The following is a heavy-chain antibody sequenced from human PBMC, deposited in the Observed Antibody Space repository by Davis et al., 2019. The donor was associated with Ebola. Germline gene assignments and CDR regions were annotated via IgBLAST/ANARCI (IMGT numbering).Heavy chain of an antibody. Sequence: SETLSLTCAVYGGSFSGYYWSWIRQPPGKGLEWIGEINHSGSTNYNPSLKSRVTMTRDTSTSTVYMELSSLTSEDTAVYYCAIGVSDLVLYHFDYWGQGTLVTVSS. D-gene: IGHD6-6*01. CDR2: INHSGST. J-gene: IGHJ4*02. CDR1: GGSFSGYY. CDR3: AIGVSDLVLYHFDY. V-gene: IGHV4-34*10.